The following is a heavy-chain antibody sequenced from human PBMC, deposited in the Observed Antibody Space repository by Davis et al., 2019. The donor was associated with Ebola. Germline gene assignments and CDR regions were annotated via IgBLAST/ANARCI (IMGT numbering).Heavy chain of an antibody. D-gene: IGHD6-19*01. CDR2: IRSKAYGGTT. Sequence: PGGSLRLSCTASGFTFGDYAMSWVRQAPGKGLEWVGFIRSKAYGGTTEYAASVKGRFTISRDDSKSIAYLQMNSLKTEDTAVYYCTRANRAPYSSGWHYYYYGMDVWGQGTTVTVSS. V-gene: IGHV3-49*04. CDR3: TRANRAPYSSGWHYYYYGMDV. J-gene: IGHJ6*02. CDR1: GFTFGDYA.